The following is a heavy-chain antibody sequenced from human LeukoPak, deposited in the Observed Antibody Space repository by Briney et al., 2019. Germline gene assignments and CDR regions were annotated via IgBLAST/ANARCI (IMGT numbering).Heavy chain of an antibody. D-gene: IGHD3-22*01. J-gene: IGHJ6*02. V-gene: IGHV3-33*01. CDR3: ARDRYYYDSSGFDYFYYGMDV. CDR1: GFSFSNYD. CDR2: IWYDGSNK. Sequence: PGGSLRLSCAASGFSFSNYDMHWVRQAPGKGLEWVAVIWYDGSNKYYADSVKGRFTISRDNSKNTLYLQMNSLRAEDTAVYYCARDRYYYDSSGFDYFYYGMDVWGQGTTVTVSS.